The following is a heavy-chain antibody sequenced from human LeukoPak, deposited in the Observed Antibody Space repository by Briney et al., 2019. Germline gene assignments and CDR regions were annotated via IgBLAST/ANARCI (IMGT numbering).Heavy chain of an antibody. CDR2: ISGNSSDT. CDR3: ARAERRGGDY. CDR1: GFTFSDYY. V-gene: IGHV3-11*05. J-gene: IGHJ4*02. Sequence: GGSLRLSCAASGFTFSDYYMSWIRQAPGKGLEWLSYISGNSSDTNYADSVKGRFTISRDNARNSLYLQMNGLRVEDTAIYYCARAERRGGDYWGQGTLVTVSS. D-gene: IGHD2-21*01.